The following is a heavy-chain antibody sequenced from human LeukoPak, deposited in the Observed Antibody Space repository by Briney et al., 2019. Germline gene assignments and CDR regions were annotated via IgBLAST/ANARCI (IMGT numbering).Heavy chain of an antibody. CDR2: INAYNGNT. CDR1: GYTFTSYI. V-gene: IGHV1-18*01. CDR3: ARDRHIAAAVYYYYMDV. Sequence: EASVKVSXKASGYTFTSYIISWVRQAPGQGLEWMGWINAYNGNTDYAQRVQGRVTMTTDTSTSTAYMELRSLRPDDTAVYYCARDRHIAAAVYYYYMDVWGKGTPVTVSS. J-gene: IGHJ6*03. D-gene: IGHD6-13*01.